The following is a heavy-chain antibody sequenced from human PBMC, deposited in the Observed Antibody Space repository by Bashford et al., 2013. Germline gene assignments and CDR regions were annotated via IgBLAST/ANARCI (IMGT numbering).Heavy chain of an antibody. CDR1: GGTFSSYA. CDR3: ARQREDSGYGGDDAFDI. J-gene: IGHJ3*02. D-gene: IGHD5-12*01. CDR2: IIPIFGTA. V-gene: IGHV1-69*06. Sequence: SVKVSCKASGGTFSSYAISWVRQAPGQGLEWMGGIIPIFGTANYAQKFQGRVTITADKSTSTAYMELSSLRSEDTAVYYCARQREDSGYGGDDAFDIVGPRDNGHRLL.